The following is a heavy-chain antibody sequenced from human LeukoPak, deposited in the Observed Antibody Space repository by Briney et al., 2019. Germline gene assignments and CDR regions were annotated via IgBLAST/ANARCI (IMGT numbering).Heavy chain of an antibody. CDR3: ARGDSGSPSTYYFDY. CDR2: MNPNSGAT. Sequence: ASVKVSCKASGYTFTSYDFNWLRQATGQGPEWMGWMNPNSGATGYAQKFQGRVTMTRSASINTAYMELSSLRSEDTAVYYCARGDSGSPSTYYFDYWGQGTLVTVSS. J-gene: IGHJ4*02. CDR1: GYTFTSYD. V-gene: IGHV1-8*01. D-gene: IGHD1-26*01.